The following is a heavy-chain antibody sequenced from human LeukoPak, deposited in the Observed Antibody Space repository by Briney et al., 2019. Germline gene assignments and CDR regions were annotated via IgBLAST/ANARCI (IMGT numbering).Heavy chain of an antibody. CDR2: ISGSGGST. Sequence: GGSLRLSCAASGFTFSSYAMSWVRQAPGKGLEWVSAISGSGGSTYYADSVKGRFTISRANSKNTLYLQMNSLRAVDTAVYYCAKHHRGGIFGVVGWFDPWGQGTLVTVSS. D-gene: IGHD3-3*01. J-gene: IGHJ5*02. V-gene: IGHV3-23*01. CDR1: GFTFSSYA. CDR3: AKHHRGGIFGVVGWFDP.